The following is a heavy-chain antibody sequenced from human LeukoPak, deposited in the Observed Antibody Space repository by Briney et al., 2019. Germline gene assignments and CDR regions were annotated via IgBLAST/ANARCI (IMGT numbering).Heavy chain of an antibody. CDR1: GFTFSSYS. CDR3: ARDLREQWLVLSWLDP. V-gene: IGHV3-21*01. J-gene: IGHJ5*02. Sequence: PGGSLRLSCAASGFTFSSYSMNWVRQAPGKGLEWVSSISSSSSYIYYADSVKGRFTISRDNAKNSLYLQMNSLRAEDTAVYYCARDLREQWLVLSWLDPRGQGTLVTVSS. D-gene: IGHD6-19*01. CDR2: ISSSSSYI.